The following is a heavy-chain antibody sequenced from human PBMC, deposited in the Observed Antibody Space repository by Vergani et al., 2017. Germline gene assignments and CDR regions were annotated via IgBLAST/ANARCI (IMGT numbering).Heavy chain of an antibody. Sequence: QVQLQQWGAGLLKPSETLSLTCAVYGGSFSGYYWSWIRQPPGKGLEWIGEINHSGSTNYNPSLKSRVTISVDTSKNQFSLKLSSVTAADTAVYYCARVGNNWNYRLQRRRGMDVWGQGTTVTVSS. V-gene: IGHV4-34*01. D-gene: IGHD1-7*01. CDR3: ARVGNNWNYRLQRRRGMDV. CDR2: INHSGST. CDR1: GGSFSGYY. J-gene: IGHJ6*02.